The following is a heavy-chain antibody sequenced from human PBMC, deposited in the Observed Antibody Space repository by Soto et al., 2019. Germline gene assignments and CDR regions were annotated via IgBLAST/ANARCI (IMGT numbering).Heavy chain of an antibody. CDR1: GFTFSSYA. D-gene: IGHD1-20*01. V-gene: IGHV3-64*02. CDR3: ARGITGRCGGYFDY. Sequence: EVQLVESGEGLVQPGGSLRLSCAASGFTFSSYAMHWVRQAPGKGLEYVSAISSNGGSTYYADSVKGRFTISRDNSKNTLYLQLGSLRAEDMAVYCCARGITGRCGGYFDYWGQGTLVTVSS. CDR2: ISSNGGST. J-gene: IGHJ4*02.